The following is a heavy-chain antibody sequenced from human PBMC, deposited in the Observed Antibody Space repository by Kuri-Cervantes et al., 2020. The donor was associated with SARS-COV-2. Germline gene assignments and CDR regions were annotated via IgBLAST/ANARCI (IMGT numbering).Heavy chain of an antibody. Sequence: ASVKVSCKVSGYTLTELSMHWVRQAPGKGLEWMGGFDPEDGETIYAQKFQGRVTMTRDTSTSTVYMELSSLRSEDTAVYYCARDWGRYPRDPWGQGTLVTVSS. CDR3: ARDWGRYPRDP. CDR1: GYTLTELS. V-gene: IGHV1-24*01. D-gene: IGHD3-16*01. J-gene: IGHJ5*02. CDR2: FDPEDGET.